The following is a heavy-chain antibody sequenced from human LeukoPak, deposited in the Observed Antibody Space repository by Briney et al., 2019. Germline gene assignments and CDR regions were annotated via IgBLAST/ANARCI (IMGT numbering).Heavy chain of an antibody. V-gene: IGHV4-34*01. Sequence: SETLSLTCAVYGGSFSGYYWSWIRQPPGKGLEWIGEINHSGSTNYNPSLKSRVTISVDTSKNQFSLKLSSVTAADTTVYYCARGPIAAAEDAAFWGQGTLVTVSS. D-gene: IGHD6-13*01. J-gene: IGHJ1*01. CDR1: GGSFSGYY. CDR2: INHSGST. CDR3: ARGPIAAAEDAAF.